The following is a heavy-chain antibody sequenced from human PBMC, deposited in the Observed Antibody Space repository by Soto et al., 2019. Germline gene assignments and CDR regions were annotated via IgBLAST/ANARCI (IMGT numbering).Heavy chain of an antibody. Sequence: ASVKVSCKASGYTFTSYYMHWVRQAPGQGLEWMGIINPSGGSTSYAQKFQGRVTITRDTSASTAYMELSSLRSEDTAVYYCARERLTDRHYYGSGSYYNYWGQGTLVTVSS. V-gene: IGHV1-46*01. CDR2: INPSGGST. D-gene: IGHD3-10*01. CDR1: GYTFTSYY. J-gene: IGHJ4*02. CDR3: ARERLTDRHYYGSGSYYNY.